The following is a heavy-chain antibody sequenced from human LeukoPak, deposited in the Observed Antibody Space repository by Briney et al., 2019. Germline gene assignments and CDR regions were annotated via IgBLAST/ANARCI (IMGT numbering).Heavy chain of an antibody. CDR1: GGSFSGYY. D-gene: IGHD5-18*01. CDR3: ARDVDTTSY. CDR2: INHSGST. V-gene: IGHV4-34*01. J-gene: IGHJ4*02. Sequence: KPSETLSLTCAVYGGSFSGYYWNWIRQPPGKGLEWIGEINHSGSTNYNPSLKSRVTISVDTSKNQFSLTLSSVTAADTAVYYCARDVDTTSYWGQGTLVTVSS.